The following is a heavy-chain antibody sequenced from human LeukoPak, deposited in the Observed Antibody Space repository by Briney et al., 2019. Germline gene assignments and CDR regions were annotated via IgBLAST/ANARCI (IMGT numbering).Heavy chain of an antibody. Sequence: SETLSLTCTVSGGSISSSSYYWGWIRQPPGNGLEWIGNIYYGGSTYYTPSLKSRVSISADTSMNQFSLKLSSVTAADTAVYYCARGGSGYYYGVDYWGQGTLVTVSS. CDR1: GGSISSSSYY. J-gene: IGHJ4*02. V-gene: IGHV4-39*07. CDR3: ARGGSGYYYGVDY. CDR2: IYYGGST. D-gene: IGHD3-22*01.